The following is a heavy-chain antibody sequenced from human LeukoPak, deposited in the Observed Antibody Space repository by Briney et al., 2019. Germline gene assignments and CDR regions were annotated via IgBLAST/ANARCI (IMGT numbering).Heavy chain of an antibody. CDR1: GFTFSNYA. CDR3: AKEEWLLAVYFDY. V-gene: IGHV3-23*01. CDR2: ISGSGGST. J-gene: IGHJ4*02. Sequence: PGGSVRLSCAASGFTFSNYAMSWVRQAPGKGLEWVSTISGSGGSTYYADSAKGQFTISRDNSKNTLYLQMNSLRAEDTAVYYCAKEEWLLAVYFDYWGQGTLVTVSS. D-gene: IGHD3-3*01.